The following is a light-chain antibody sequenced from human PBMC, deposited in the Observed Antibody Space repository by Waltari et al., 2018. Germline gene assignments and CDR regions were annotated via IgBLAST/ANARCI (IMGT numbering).Light chain of an antibody. CDR3: QHYYENPFS. V-gene: IGKV1-6*01. CDR2: GAS. Sequence: IQMTQSPSALSESVGDRVTISCRASQNIYSNLAWYQQKPGKVPKLLIYGASSLQSGIPSRFSGSGSGTDFTLTISSLQPEDSASYYCQHYYENPFSFGPGTKLDIK. J-gene: IGKJ3*01. CDR1: QNIYSN.